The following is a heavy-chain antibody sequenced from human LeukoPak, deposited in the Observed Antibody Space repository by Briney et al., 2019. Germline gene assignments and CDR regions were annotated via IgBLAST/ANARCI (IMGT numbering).Heavy chain of an antibody. CDR3: AKDRRYCSGTSCYNSGEIDY. D-gene: IGHD2-2*02. Sequence: PGGSLRLSCAASGFTFSNYVVSWVRQAPGKGLEWVSAISVSGGSTYYAESVKGRFTISRDNSKNTLNLQMNSLRADDTAVYYCAKDRRYCSGTSCYNSGEIDYWGQGILVTVSS. J-gene: IGHJ4*02. V-gene: IGHV3-23*01. CDR2: ISVSGGST. CDR1: GFTFSNYV.